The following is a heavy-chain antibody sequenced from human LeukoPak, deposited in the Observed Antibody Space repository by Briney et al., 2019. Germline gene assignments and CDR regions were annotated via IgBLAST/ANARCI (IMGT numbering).Heavy chain of an antibody. J-gene: IGHJ4*02. D-gene: IGHD6-6*01. Sequence: SETLSLTCTVSGGSISSYYCSWIRQPPGKGLEWIGYIYYSGSTNYNPSLKSRVTISVDTSKNQFSLKLSSVTAADTAVYYCARSDSSSSVDYWGQGTLVTVSS. CDR3: ARSDSSSSVDY. CDR2: IYYSGST. V-gene: IGHV4-59*01. CDR1: GGSISSYY.